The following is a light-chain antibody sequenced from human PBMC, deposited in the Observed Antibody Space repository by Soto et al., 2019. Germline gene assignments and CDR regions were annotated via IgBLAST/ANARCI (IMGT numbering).Light chain of an antibody. CDR2: GAS. CDR3: QKYNNWALT. Sequence: EIVMTQSPATLPVSPGERATLSCRASQTVSSNLAWYQQKPGQAPRLLIYGASARATGLPARFSGSGSGTEFTLTISILQSEDFAVYYRQKYNNWALTFGQGTKVEIK. CDR1: QTVSSN. J-gene: IGKJ1*01. V-gene: IGKV3-15*01.